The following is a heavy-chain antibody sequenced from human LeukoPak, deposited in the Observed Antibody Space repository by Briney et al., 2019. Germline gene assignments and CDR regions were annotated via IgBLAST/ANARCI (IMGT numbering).Heavy chain of an antibody. D-gene: IGHD3-22*01. Sequence: SETLSLTSTVSGGSISSYYWSWIRQPPGKGLEWIGYIYCSGSTNYNPSLKSRVTISVDTSKNQFSLKLSSVTAADTAVYYCARSMVIQYYFDYWGQGTLVTVSS. CDR3: ARSMVIQYYFDY. CDR2: IYCSGST. V-gene: IGHV4-59*01. J-gene: IGHJ4*02. CDR1: GGSISSYY.